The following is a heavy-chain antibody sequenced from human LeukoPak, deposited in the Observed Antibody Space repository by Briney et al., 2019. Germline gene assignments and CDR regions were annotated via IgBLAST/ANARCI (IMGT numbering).Heavy chain of an antibody. J-gene: IGHJ3*02. D-gene: IGHD2-21*01. Sequence: GGSLRLSCAASGFTFSSCSMNWVRQAPGEGLEWVSSISRSSRYIYYADSVKGRFTISRDNAKNSLYLQMNSLRAEDTAVYYCARDLVIVVVIAISEGAFDIWGQGTMVTVSS. CDR2: ISRSSRYI. CDR1: GFTFSSCS. CDR3: ARDLVIVVVIAISEGAFDI. V-gene: IGHV3-21*01.